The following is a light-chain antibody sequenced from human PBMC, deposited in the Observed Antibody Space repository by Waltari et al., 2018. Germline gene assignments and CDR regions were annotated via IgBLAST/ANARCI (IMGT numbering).Light chain of an antibody. J-gene: IGKJ1*01. CDR2: KAS. Sequence: IQVTQSPSTLSASVGDRVTITCRATQSISNWLAWYQQKPGKAHKLLIYKASTLENGVPSRFSGSGSGTEFTLTISSLQPDDFATYFCQQYNNYTPKTFGQGTKVDIK. CDR3: QQYNNYTPKT. CDR1: QSISNW. V-gene: IGKV1-5*01.